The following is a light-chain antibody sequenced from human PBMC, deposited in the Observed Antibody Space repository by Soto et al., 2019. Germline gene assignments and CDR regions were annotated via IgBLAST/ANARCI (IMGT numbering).Light chain of an antibody. CDR2: DVS. J-gene: IGLJ1*01. V-gene: IGLV2-14*03. CDR3: NSYTTSSTYV. CDR1: SSDVGRYNY. Sequence: QSVLTQPASVSGSPGQSITISCTGTSSDVGRYNYVSWYQHHPGKAPKLIFYDVSNRPSGVSERFSVSKSGYTASLTISGLQAEDEADYYCNSYTTSSTYVFGTGT.